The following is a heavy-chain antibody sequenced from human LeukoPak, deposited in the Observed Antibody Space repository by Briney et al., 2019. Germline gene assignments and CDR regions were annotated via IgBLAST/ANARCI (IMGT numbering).Heavy chain of an antibody. V-gene: IGHV3-53*01. CDR3: AREHRAYYYDSGGYYYDH. Sequence: GGSLRLSCAASGFTVSSNYMSWARQAPGKGLEWVSVIYSGGSTYYADSVKGRFTISRDNSKNTLYLQMNSLRAEDTAVYYCAREHRAYYYDSGGYYYDHWGQGTLVTVSS. CDR2: IYSGGST. J-gene: IGHJ5*02. CDR1: GFTVSSNY. D-gene: IGHD3-22*01.